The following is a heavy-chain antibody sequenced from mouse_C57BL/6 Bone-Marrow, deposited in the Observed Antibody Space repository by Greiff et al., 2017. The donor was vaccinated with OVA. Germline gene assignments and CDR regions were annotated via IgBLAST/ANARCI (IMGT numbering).Heavy chain of an antibody. CDR2: IYPRSGNT. J-gene: IGHJ4*01. D-gene: IGHD1-1*01. Sequence: VQLQQSGAELARPGASVKLSCKASGYTFTSYGISWVKQRTGQGLEWIGEIYPRSGNTYYNEKFKGKATLTADKTSSTAYMELRSLTSEDSAVYFCARSKVDYYAMDYWGQGTSVTVSS. CDR3: ARSKVDYYAMDY. CDR1: GYTFTSYG. V-gene: IGHV1-81*01.